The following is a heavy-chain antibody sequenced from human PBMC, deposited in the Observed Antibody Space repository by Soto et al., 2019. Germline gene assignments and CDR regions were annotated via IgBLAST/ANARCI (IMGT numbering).Heavy chain of an antibody. CDR3: AKGYCSGCSCYGDS. CDR1: GFTFDDYA. CDR2: ISWHSGSI. J-gene: IGHJ4*02. D-gene: IGHD2-15*01. V-gene: IGHV3-9*01. Sequence: EVQLVESGGGLVQPGRSLRLSCAASGFTFDDYAMHWVRQAPGKGLEWGSGISWHSGSIGYADSVKGRFTISRDNAKNSLYLQMNSLRAEDTALYYCAKGYCSGCSCYGDSWGQGSLVTVSS.